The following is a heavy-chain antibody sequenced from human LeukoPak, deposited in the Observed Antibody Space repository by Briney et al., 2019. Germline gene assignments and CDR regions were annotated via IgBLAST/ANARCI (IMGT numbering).Heavy chain of an antibody. D-gene: IGHD3-16*01. CDR2: IKQVEREK. CDR1: GFSFRSYW. CDR3: GRLTLFGDSVF. V-gene: IGHV3-7*02. Sequence: PGGSLRLSCAASGFSFRSYWMSWVRPAPAKGLKWVANIKQVEREKQIQDSVKGRFATSRDNAENSLSLQMNSLKAEDTAVYYCGRLTLFGDSVFWGQGTLVTVSS. J-gene: IGHJ4*02.